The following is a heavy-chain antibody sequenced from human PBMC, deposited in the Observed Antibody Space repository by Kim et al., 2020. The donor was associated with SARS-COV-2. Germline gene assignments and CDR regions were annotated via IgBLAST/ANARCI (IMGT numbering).Heavy chain of an antibody. D-gene: IGHD2-2*02. CDR2: INPNSGGT. V-gene: IGHV1-2*06. CDR1: GYTFTGYY. J-gene: IGHJ6*02. CDR3: ARARLARVVPAAIRGGYTKRDYYYGMDV. Sequence: ASVKVSCKASGYTFTGYYMHWVRQAPGQGLEWMGRINPNSGGTNYAQKFQGRVTMTRDTSISTAYMELSRLRSDDTAVYYCARARLARVVPAAIRGGYTKRDYYYGMDVWGQGTTVTVSS.